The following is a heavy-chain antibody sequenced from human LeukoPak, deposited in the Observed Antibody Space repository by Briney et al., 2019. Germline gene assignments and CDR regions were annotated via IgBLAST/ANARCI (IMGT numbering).Heavy chain of an antibody. D-gene: IGHD4-17*01. CDR1: GFTFSTYS. V-gene: IGHV3-21*01. Sequence: GGSLRLSCVASGFTFSTYSRNWVRQAPGKGLEWVSSISSSSRHRYYADSVKGRFTISRDDAKNSVYLQMNSLRAEETAVYYCVRDFNTVTTAYLQHWGQGTLVTVSS. J-gene: IGHJ1*01. CDR3: VRDFNTVTTAYLQH. CDR2: ISSSSRHR.